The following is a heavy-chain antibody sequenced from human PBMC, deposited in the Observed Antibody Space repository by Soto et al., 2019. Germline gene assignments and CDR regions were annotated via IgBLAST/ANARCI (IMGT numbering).Heavy chain of an antibody. CDR1: GGSFSGYY. Sequence: SETLSLTCAVYGGSFSGYYWSWIRQPPGKGLEWIGEINHSGSTNYNPSLKSRVTISVDTSKNQFSLKLSSVTAADTAVYYCARRRFLEWFANYYYGMDVGGQGTTVTVS. CDR2: INHSGST. J-gene: IGHJ6*02. D-gene: IGHD3-3*01. CDR3: ARRRFLEWFANYYYGMDV. V-gene: IGHV4-34*01.